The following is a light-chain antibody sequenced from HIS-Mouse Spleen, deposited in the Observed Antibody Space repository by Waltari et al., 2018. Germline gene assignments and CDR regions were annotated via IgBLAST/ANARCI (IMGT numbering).Light chain of an antibody. CDR2: EDS. V-gene: IGLV3-10*01. Sequence: SYELTQPPSVSVSPGQTARITCSGAALPTKYPYWYQQKSGKAPVLVIYEDSKRPSGIPERFSGSSSGTMATLTISGAQVEDEADYYCYSTDSSGNHRVFGGGTKLTVL. CDR3: YSTDSSGNHRV. CDR1: ALPTKY. J-gene: IGLJ2*01.